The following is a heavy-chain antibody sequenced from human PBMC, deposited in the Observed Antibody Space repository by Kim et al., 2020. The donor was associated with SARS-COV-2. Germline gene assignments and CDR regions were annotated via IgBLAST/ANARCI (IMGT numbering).Heavy chain of an antibody. Sequence: SETLSLTCTVSGGSISSSSYYWGWIRQPPGKGLEWIGSIYYSGSTYYNPSLKSRVTISVDTSKNQFSLKLSSVTAADTAVYYCARSTGGRYFGQPWGQGTLVTVSS. J-gene: IGHJ5*02. CDR2: IYYSGST. CDR1: GGSISSSSYY. CDR3: ARSTGGRYFGQP. D-gene: IGHD3-9*01. V-gene: IGHV4-39*07.